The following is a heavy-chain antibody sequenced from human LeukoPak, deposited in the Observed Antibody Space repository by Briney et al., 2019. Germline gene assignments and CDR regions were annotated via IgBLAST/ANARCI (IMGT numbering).Heavy chain of an antibody. Sequence: GRSLRLSCAASGFTFSSCGMHWVRQAPGKGLEWVAVIWYDGSNKYYADSVKGRFTISRDNSKNTLYLQMNSLGAEDTAVYYCAKEIAAAANWFDPWGQGTLVTVSS. D-gene: IGHD6-13*01. CDR2: IWYDGSNK. J-gene: IGHJ5*02. CDR3: AKEIAAAANWFDP. V-gene: IGHV3-33*06. CDR1: GFTFSSCG.